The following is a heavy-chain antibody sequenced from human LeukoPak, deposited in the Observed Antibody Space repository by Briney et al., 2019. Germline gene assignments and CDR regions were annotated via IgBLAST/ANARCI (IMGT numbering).Heavy chain of an antibody. CDR2: ITSSSTTI. CDR1: GFTFSSYW. V-gene: IGHV3-48*02. Sequence: SGGSLRLSCAASGFTFSSYWMNWARQAPGKGLEWISYITSSSTTIYYADSMKGRFIISRDNAKNSLYLQMNSLRDEDTAVYYCARISNYHFDYWGQGALVTVSS. D-gene: IGHD4-4*01. CDR3: ARISNYHFDY. J-gene: IGHJ4*02.